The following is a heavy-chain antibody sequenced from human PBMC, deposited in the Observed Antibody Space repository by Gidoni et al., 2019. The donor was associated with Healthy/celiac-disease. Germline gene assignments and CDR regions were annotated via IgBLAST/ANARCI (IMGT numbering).Heavy chain of an antibody. Sequence: EVRLLESGGGLVQPGGSLSLSCAAPGATFRSYAMSWVRQAPGEGLEWVSAISGSGGSTYYADSVKGRFTISRDNSKNTLYLQMNSLRAEDTAVYYCATRGGYDLVDYWGQGTLVTVSS. CDR3: ATRGGYDLVDY. CDR1: GATFRSYA. J-gene: IGHJ4*02. D-gene: IGHD5-12*01. V-gene: IGHV3-23*01. CDR2: ISGSGGST.